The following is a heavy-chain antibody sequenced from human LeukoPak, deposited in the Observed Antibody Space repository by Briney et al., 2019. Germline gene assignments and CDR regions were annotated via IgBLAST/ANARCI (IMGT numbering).Heavy chain of an antibody. CDR1: GFTFSSYG. CDR3: AKDRDYDDYSYGMDV. Sequence: PGGSLRLSCAASGFTFSSYGMHWVRQAPGKGLEWVAVISYDGSNKYYADSVKGRFTISRDNSKNTLYLQMNSLRAEDTAVYYCAKDRDYDDYSYGMDVWGQGTTVTVSS. D-gene: IGHD5-12*01. J-gene: IGHJ6*02. V-gene: IGHV3-30*18. CDR2: ISYDGSNK.